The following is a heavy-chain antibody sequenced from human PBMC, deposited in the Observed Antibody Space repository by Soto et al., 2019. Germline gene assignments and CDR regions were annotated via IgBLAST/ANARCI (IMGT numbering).Heavy chain of an antibody. Sequence: SETLSLTCTVSGGSISSYYWSWIRQPPGKGLEWIGYIYHSGSTNYNPSLKSRVTISVDTSKNQFSLKLSSVTAADTAVYYCARSGYSAYYYYGMDVWGQGXTVTVYS. CDR1: GGSISSYY. V-gene: IGHV4-59*01. CDR3: ARSGYSAYYYYGMDV. CDR2: IYHSGST. J-gene: IGHJ6*02. D-gene: IGHD3-3*01.